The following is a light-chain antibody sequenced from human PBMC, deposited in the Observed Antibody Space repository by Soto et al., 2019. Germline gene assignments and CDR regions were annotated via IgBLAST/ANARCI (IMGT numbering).Light chain of an antibody. CDR1: QTVARK. V-gene: IGKV3D-15*01. J-gene: IGKJ4*01. CDR3: KKYHDWPLT. Sequence: GMTQSPATLPVSPGERATLSCRASQTVARKLAWYPPKPGQAPRLPIYGASPRATGIPARFDGSGAGTEFTLTISSRQSEDVAVYYCKKYHDWPLTFGGGTXVDIK. CDR2: GAS.